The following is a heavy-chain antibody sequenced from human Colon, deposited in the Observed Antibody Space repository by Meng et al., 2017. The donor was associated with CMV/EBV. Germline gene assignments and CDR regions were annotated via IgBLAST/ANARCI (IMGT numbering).Heavy chain of an antibody. J-gene: IGHJ4*02. CDR3: ARDGRGGYNDLDY. D-gene: IGHD5-24*01. Sequence: CAASGFIFSTYSMHWVRPAPGKGLESVAVITEDRRNKFYADSVKGRFTISRDNSKNTLYLQMNSLGREDTAVYYCARDGRGGYNDLDYWGQGTLVTVSS. V-gene: IGHV3-30*04. CDR1: GFIFSTYS. CDR2: ITEDRRNK.